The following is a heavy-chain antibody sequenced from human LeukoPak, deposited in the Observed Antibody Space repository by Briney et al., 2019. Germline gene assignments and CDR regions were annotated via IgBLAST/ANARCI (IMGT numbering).Heavy chain of an antibody. Sequence: GGSLRLSCAASGFTFSDYYMSWIRQAPGKGLEWVSYISSGSDYIYSADSVKGRFTISRDNAKKSLYLQMTSLRADDTAVYFCVRDLVRGVHPVFYFDLWGRGTLVTVSS. J-gene: IGHJ2*01. CDR2: ISSGSDYI. V-gene: IGHV3-11*06. CDR1: GFTFSDYY. D-gene: IGHD3-10*01. CDR3: VRDLVRGVHPVFYFDL.